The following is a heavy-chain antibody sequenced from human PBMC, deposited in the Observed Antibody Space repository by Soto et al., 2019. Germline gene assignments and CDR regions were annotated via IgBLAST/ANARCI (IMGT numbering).Heavy chain of an antibody. CDR1: GFTFSSYS. D-gene: IGHD6-6*01. CDR2: ISSSSSNI. J-gene: IGHJ2*01. Sequence: EVQLVESGGGLVQPGGSLRLSCAASGFTFSSYSMNWVRQAPGKGLEWVSYISSSSSNIYYADSVKGRFTISRDNVKNSLYLKMNSLRDEDTSVYYCARSDVPWGRGTLVTVSS. CDR3: ARSDVP. V-gene: IGHV3-48*02.